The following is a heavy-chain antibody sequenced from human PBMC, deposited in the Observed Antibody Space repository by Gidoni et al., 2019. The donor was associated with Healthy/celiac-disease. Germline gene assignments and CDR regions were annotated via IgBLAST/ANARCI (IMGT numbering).Heavy chain of an antibody. J-gene: IGHJ3*02. CDR3: ARGLRYFDWLLNPDDAFDI. CDR2: MIPIFGTA. CDR1: GGTFSSYA. Sequence: GGTFSSYAISWVRQAPGQGLEWMGGMIPIFGTANYDQKFQGRVTITADETTSTAYMELSSLRSEDTAVYYFARGLRYFDWLLNPDDAFDIWGQGTMVTVSS. V-gene: IGHV1-69*01. D-gene: IGHD3-9*01.